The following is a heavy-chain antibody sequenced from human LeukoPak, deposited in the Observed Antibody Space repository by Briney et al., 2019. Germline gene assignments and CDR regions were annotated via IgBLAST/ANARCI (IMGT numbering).Heavy chain of an antibody. J-gene: IGHJ4*02. CDR3: ARDEIFGVLIPLDY. CDR2: ISSSSTYI. CDR1: GFTFDDYT. Sequence: PGGSLRLSCAASGFTFDDYTMHWVRQAPGKGLEWVSSISSSSTYIYYADSVKGRFTISRDNAKNSLYLQMNSLRAEDTAMYYCARDEIFGVLIPLDYWGQGTLVTVSS. V-gene: IGHV3-21*01. D-gene: IGHD3-3*01.